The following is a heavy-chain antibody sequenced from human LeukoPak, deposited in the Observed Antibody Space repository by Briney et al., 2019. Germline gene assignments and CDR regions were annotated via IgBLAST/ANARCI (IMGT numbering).Heavy chain of an antibody. CDR1: GGSISSYY. J-gene: IGHJ4*02. V-gene: IGHV4-59*08. D-gene: IGHD6-13*01. CDR3: ARLGKGSPTQKYSSSWYGVDY. CDR2: IYYSGST. Sequence: SETLSLTCTVSGGSISSYYWSWIRQPPGKGLECIGYIYYSGSTNYNPSLKSRVTISVDTSKNKFSLKLSSVTAADTAVYYCARLGKGSPTQKYSSSWYGVDYWGQGTLVTVSS.